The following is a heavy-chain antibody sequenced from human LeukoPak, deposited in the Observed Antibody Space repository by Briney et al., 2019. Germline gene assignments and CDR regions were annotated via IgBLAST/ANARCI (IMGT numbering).Heavy chain of an antibody. CDR3: AKDSRHLSSTRGGLKESRGGFSDY. CDR1: GFTVSSNS. D-gene: IGHD6-13*01. J-gene: IGHJ4*02. CDR2: IYSDNT. V-gene: IGHV3-53*01. Sequence: GGSLRLSCTVSGFTVSSNSMSWVRQAPGKGLEWVSFIYSDNTHYSDSVKGRFTISRDNSRNTLYLQMNNLRAEDTAVYYCAKDSRHLSSTRGGLKESRGGFSDYWGQGTLVTVSS.